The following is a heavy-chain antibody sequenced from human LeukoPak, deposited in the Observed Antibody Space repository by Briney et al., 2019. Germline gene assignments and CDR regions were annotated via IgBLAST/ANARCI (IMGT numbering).Heavy chain of an antibody. CDR3: ARGLPDYYYYYMDV. V-gene: IGHV1-2*02. CDR1: GYTFTGYY. J-gene: IGHJ6*03. Sequence: ASVKVSCKASGYTFTGYYMHWVRQAPGQGLEWMGWTNPNSGGTNYAQKFQGRVTMTRDTSISTAYMELSRLRSEDTAVYYCARGLPDYYYYYMDVWGKGTTVTISS. CDR2: TNPNSGGT.